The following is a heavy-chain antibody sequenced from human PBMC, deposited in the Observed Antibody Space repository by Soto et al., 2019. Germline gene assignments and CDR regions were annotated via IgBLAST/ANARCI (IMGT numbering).Heavy chain of an antibody. CDR1: GYTFTGYY. CDR2: INPKSGGT. J-gene: IGHJ4*02. V-gene: IGHV1-2*02. Sequence: QVQLVQSGAEVKKPGASVKVSCKASGYTFTGYYMHWVRQAPGQGLEWMGWINPKSGGTDYAQKFQGRVTMTRDTSSRSAYMELSSLRSDDTAVYYCAKANSGDDDEFDYWGQGTLVTVSS. D-gene: IGHD5-12*01. CDR3: AKANSGDDDEFDY.